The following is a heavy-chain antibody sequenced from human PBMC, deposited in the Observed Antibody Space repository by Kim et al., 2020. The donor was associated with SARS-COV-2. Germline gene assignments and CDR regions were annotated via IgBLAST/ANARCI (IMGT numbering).Heavy chain of an antibody. CDR1: GGSFSGYY. D-gene: IGHD3-10*01. V-gene: IGHV4-34*01. CDR3: ASMVRGHNYYYYYGMDV. CDR2: INHSGST. Sequence: SETLSLTCAVYGGSFSGYYWSWIRQPTGKGLEWIGEINHSGSTNYNPSLKSRVTISVDTSKNQFSLKLSSVTAADTAVYYCASMVRGHNYYYYYGMDVWG. J-gene: IGHJ6*01.